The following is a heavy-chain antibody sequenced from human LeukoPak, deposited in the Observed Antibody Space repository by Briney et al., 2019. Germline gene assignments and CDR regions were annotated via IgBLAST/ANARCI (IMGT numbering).Heavy chain of an antibody. Sequence: GRSLRLSCAASGFTLSSYWMHWVRQAPGKGLVWVARIKFDGSTTNYADSVEGRFTISRDDAKNTMYLQMNSLRAEDTAIYYCARDYYGSLDYWGQGTLVAVSS. J-gene: IGHJ4*02. CDR1: GFTLSSYW. CDR3: ARDYYGSLDY. V-gene: IGHV3-74*01. D-gene: IGHD3-10*01. CDR2: IKFDGSTT.